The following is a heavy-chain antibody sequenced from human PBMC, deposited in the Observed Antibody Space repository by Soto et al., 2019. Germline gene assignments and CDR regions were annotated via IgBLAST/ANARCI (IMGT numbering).Heavy chain of an antibody. D-gene: IGHD3-16*01. CDR2: INAGNGNT. J-gene: IGHJ5*02. CDR1: GYTFTSYA. Sequence: QVQLVQSGAEVKKPVASVKVSCKASGYTFTSYAMHWVRQAPGQRLEWMGWINAGNGNTKYSQKFQGRVTITRDTSASTAYMELSSLRSEDTAVYYCARGYGGPIGWFDPWGQGTLVTVSS. V-gene: IGHV1-3*01. CDR3: ARGYGGPIGWFDP.